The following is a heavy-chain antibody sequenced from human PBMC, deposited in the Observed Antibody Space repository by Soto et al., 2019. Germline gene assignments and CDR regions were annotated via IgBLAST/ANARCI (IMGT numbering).Heavy chain of an antibody. CDR3: ARTGGSGTNNWFDP. V-gene: IGHV3-48*02. D-gene: IGHD3-10*01. Sequence: QLVESGGGLVQPGGSLRLSCAASAFTFGSCGVNWVRQAPGKGLEWVSYISSSSSLIYYADSVKGRFTVSRDNAQNSLYLQMNSLRDEDTAVYYCARTGGSGTNNWFDPWGQGTLVTVSS. CDR1: AFTFGSCG. CDR2: ISSSSSLI. J-gene: IGHJ5*02.